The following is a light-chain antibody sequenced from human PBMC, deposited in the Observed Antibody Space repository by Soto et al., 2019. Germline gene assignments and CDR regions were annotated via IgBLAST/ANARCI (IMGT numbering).Light chain of an antibody. CDR2: GAS. Sequence: EIVLTQSPGTLSLSPGERATLSCRASQSVSSSYLAWYQQKPGQAPRLLIYGASSRATGIPDRFSGSGSGTDFTLTISRLEPGDFAVYYCQQYGRSPPIGQGTKVDIK. J-gene: IGKJ1*01. V-gene: IGKV3-20*01. CDR3: QQYGRSPP. CDR1: QSVSSSY.